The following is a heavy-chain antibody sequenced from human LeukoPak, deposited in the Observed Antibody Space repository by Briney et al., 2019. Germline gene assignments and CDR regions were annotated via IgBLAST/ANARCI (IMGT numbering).Heavy chain of an antibody. Sequence: ASVKVSCKASGYTFTTYGITWVRQPPRQGLEWMGWVSAYSGDTDYAQSLQGRVTMTTDTSTSTAYMELTTLRSDDTAVYYCAGVWYDSGNHLCVYYGLDVWGQGITVTVSS. CDR1: GYTFTTYG. CDR2: VSAYSGDT. J-gene: IGHJ6*02. D-gene: IGHD1-26*01. CDR3: AGVWYDSGNHLCVYYGLDV. V-gene: IGHV1-18*01.